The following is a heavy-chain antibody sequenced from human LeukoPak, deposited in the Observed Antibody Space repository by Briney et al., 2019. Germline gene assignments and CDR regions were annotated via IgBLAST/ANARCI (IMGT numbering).Heavy chain of an antibody. D-gene: IGHD1-14*01. CDR3: ARDEGITPMVPNGAFDI. V-gene: IGHV3-33*01. J-gene: IGHJ3*02. Sequence: PGGSLRLSCAASGFTFSSYGMRWVRQAPGKGLEWVAVIWYDGSNKYYADSVKGRFTISRDNSKNTLYLQMNSLRAEDTAVYYCARDEGITPMVPNGAFDIWGQGTMVTVSS. CDR2: IWYDGSNK. CDR1: GFTFSSYG.